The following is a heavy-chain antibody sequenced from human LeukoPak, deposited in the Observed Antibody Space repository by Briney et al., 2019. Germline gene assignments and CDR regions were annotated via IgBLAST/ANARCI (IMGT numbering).Heavy chain of an antibody. Sequence: SETLSLTCTVSGGSINSYYWSWIRQPPGKGLEWIGYIYYSGSTSYNPSLKSRVIISVDTSNNQFSLTLSSLTAADTAVYYCARGQVVSTFDYWGQGTLVTVSS. CDR1: GGSINSYY. J-gene: IGHJ4*02. V-gene: IGHV4-59*01. D-gene: IGHD3-22*01. CDR3: ARGQVVSTFDY. CDR2: IYYSGST.